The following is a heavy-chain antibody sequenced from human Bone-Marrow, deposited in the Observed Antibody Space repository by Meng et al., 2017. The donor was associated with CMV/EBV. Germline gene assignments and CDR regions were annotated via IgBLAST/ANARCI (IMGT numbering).Heavy chain of an antibody. CDR1: GFTFDDYT. CDR3: VRDRVATRPRLMDV. Sequence: GESLKISCAASGFTFDDYTRHWVRQAPGKGLEWVSLISWDGGSTYYAGSVKGRFTISRDNSKNMLYLQMNSLTTEDTAVYSCVRDRVATRPRLMDVWGRGTTVTVSS. V-gene: IGHV3-43*01. CDR2: ISWDGGST. J-gene: IGHJ6*02. D-gene: IGHD6-6*01.